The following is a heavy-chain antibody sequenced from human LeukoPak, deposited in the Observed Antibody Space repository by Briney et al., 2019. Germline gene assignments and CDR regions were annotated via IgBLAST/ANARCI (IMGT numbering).Heavy chain of an antibody. D-gene: IGHD2-2*01. CDR3: AKVRGCSSTSCPHAFDI. V-gene: IGHV3-53*01. CDR2: IYSRGST. J-gene: IGHJ3*02. Sequence: PGGSLRLSCAVSGFTISDNYMSWVRQAPGKGLEWVSVIYSRGSTYYADSVKGRFTISRDNSKNTLYLQMNSLRAEDTAVYYCAKVRGCSSTSCPHAFDIWGQGTMVTVSS. CDR1: GFTISDNY.